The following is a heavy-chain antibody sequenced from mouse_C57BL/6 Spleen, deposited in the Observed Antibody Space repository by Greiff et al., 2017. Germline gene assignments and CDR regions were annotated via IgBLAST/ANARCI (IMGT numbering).Heavy chain of an antibody. Sequence: EVQLQQSGPELVKPGASVKISCKASGYSFTDYNMNWVKQSTGKSLEWIGVINPNYGTTSYNQKFKGKATLTVDQSSSTAYMQLNSLTSDDSAVYYCSRAYYSNYEYYWYFDVWGTGTTVTVSS. CDR1: GYSFTDYN. CDR3: SRAYYSNYEYYWYFDV. V-gene: IGHV1-39*01. J-gene: IGHJ1*03. CDR2: INPNYGTT. D-gene: IGHD2-5*01.